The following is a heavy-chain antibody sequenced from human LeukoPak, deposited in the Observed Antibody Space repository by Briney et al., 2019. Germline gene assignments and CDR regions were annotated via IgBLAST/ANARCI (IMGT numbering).Heavy chain of an antibody. V-gene: IGHV4-61*05. CDR3: ARRERGLDAFDI. J-gene: IGHJ3*02. CDR2: IYYSGST. D-gene: IGHD3-22*01. CDR1: GGSISSSSYY. Sequence: KTSETLSLTCTVPGGSISSSSYYWSWIRQPPGKGLEWIGYIYYSGSTNYNPSLKSRVTISVDTSKNQFSLKLSSVTAADTAVYYCARRERGLDAFDIWGQGTMVTVSS.